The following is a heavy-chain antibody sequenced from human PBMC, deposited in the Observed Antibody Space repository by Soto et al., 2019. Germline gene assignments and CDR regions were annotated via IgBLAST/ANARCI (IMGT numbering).Heavy chain of an antibody. Sequence: QVQLVESGGGVVQPGRSLRLSCAASGFTFSSYGMHWVRQAPGKGLEWVAVIWYDGSNKYYADSVKGRFTISRDNSKNTLYLQMNSLIAEDTAVYYCAREAVAGTGFDYWGQGTLVTVSS. V-gene: IGHV3-33*01. J-gene: IGHJ4*02. D-gene: IGHD6-19*01. CDR3: AREAVAGTGFDY. CDR2: IWYDGSNK. CDR1: GFTFSSYG.